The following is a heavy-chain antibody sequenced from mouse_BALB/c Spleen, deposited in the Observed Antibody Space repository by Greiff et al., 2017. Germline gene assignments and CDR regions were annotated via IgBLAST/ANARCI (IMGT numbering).Heavy chain of an antibody. J-gene: IGHJ1*01. CDR3: ARDGGNYWYFDV. CDR1: GFTFSSYA. D-gene: IGHD2-1*01. CDR2: ISSGGSYT. V-gene: IGHV5-9-4*01. Sequence: EVKLVESGGGLVKPGGSLKLSCAASGFTFSSYAMSWVRQSPEKRLEWVAEISSGGSYTYYPDTVTGRFTISRDNAKNTLYLEMSSLRSEDTAMYYCARDGGNYWYFDVWGAGTTVTVSA.